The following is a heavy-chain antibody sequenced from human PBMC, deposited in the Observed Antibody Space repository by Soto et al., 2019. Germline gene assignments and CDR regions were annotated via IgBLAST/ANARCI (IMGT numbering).Heavy chain of an antibody. J-gene: IGHJ4*02. CDR3: ARDVYRTYYFDY. D-gene: IGHD1-20*01. V-gene: IGHV1-3*04. Sequence: GASVNVSFKASGYTFKSYQIYWVRQAPGQRLECMGWINISNGNTEYSQNFQGRVNMTRDTSASTAYMELSSLRSEDTAVYYCARDVYRTYYFDYWGQGTLVTVSS. CDR2: INISNGNT. CDR1: GYTFKSYQ.